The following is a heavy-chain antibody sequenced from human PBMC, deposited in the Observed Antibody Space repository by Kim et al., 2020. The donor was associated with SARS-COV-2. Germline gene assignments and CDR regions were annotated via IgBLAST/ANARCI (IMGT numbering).Heavy chain of an antibody. J-gene: IGHJ6*02. D-gene: IGHD3-9*01. Sequence: ASVKVSCKASGYTFTSYAMNWVRQAPGQGLEWMGWINTNTGNPTYAQDFKGRFVFSLDTSVSTAYLQLSSLKAEDTAVYYCARDRDDILTGYYYYYYYGMDVWGQGTTVTVSS. CDR3: ARDRDDILTGYYYYYYYGMDV. CDR1: GYTFTSYA. V-gene: IGHV7-4-1*02. CDR2: INTNTGNP.